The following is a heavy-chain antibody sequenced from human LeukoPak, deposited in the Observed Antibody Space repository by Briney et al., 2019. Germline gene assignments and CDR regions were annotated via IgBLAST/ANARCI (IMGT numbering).Heavy chain of an antibody. J-gene: IGHJ4*02. V-gene: IGHV3-30*02. CDR3: AKAPTYYYGSGSYFDY. CDR2: IQYDGSNK. CDR1: GFTFSSYG. D-gene: IGHD3-10*01. Sequence: PGGSLRLSCAASGFTFSSYGMHWVRQAPGKGLEWVAFIQYDGSNKYYADSVKGRFTISRDNSKNTLYLQMNSLRAEDTAVYYCAKAPTYYYGSGSYFDYWGQGTLVTVSS.